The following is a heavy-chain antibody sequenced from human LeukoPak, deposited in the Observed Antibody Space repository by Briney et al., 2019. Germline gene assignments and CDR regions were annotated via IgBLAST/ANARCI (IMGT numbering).Heavy chain of an antibody. J-gene: IGHJ4*02. CDR3: ARGQWQQLVLNY. CDR1: GYTFTSYD. V-gene: IGHV1-8*03. Sequence: GASVKVSCKASGYTFTSYDINWVRQATGQGLEWMGWMNPNSGNTGYAQKFQGRVTITGNTSISTAYMELSSLRSEDTAVYYCARGQWQQLVLNYWGQGTLVTVSS. CDR2: MNPNSGNT. D-gene: IGHD6-13*01.